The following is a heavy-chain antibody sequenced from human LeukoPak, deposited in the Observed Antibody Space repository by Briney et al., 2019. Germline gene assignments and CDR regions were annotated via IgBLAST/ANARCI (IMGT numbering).Heavy chain of an antibody. CDR1: GFTFSSYG. Sequence: GGSLRLSCAASGFTFSSYGMSWVRQAPGKGLEWVSGISGSDGSTNYADSVKGRFTISRDNSKNTLYLQMNSLRAEDTAVYYCAELGITMIGGVWGKGTTVTISS. V-gene: IGHV3-23*01. D-gene: IGHD3-10*02. J-gene: IGHJ6*04. CDR2: ISGSDGST. CDR3: AELGITMIGGV.